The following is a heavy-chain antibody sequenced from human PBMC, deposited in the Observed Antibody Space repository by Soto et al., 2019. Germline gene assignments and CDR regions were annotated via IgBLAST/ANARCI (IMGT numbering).Heavy chain of an antibody. CDR1: GFPFSSYA. CDR2: ISGSGAHT. D-gene: IGHD5-18*01. Sequence: EVQLLESGGGLVQPGGSLRLSCAASGFPFSSYAMYWVRQVPGKGLEWVSSISGSGAHTYYADSKEGRFTISRDNSQNTLSLQINRLRPHDTDGYHCAKYKSASARVDGFMDVWGQGTTVTGS. V-gene: IGHV3-23*01. J-gene: IGHJ6*02. CDR3: AKYKSASARVDGFMDV.